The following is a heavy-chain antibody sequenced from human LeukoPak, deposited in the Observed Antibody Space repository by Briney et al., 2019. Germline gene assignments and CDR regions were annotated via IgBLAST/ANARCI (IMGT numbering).Heavy chain of an antibody. Sequence: SGGSLRLSCGASGFTFTTHWIHWVRQAPGKGLVWVSRIKPDGSDTNYADSVKGRFTISRDNAKNTVYLQMNSLRAEDTAVYYCAKDLVGAESGTLNDAFDIWGQGTMVTVSS. D-gene: IGHD1-26*01. V-gene: IGHV3-74*01. CDR2: IKPDGSDT. CDR1: GFTFTTHW. J-gene: IGHJ3*02. CDR3: AKDLVGAESGTLNDAFDI.